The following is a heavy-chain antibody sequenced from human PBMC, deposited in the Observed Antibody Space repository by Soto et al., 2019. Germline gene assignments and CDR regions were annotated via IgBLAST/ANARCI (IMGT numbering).Heavy chain of an antibody. Sequence: QLQLQESGSGLVKPSQTLSLTCAVSGGSISSGGYSWSWIRQAPGKVVEWIGYIYHSGSTYYNPSLKSRVTISVDRSKKQFSLKLGSVTAADTAVYYCARWWWYGPRFDPWGQGTLVTVSS. D-gene: IGHD2-15*01. V-gene: IGHV4-30-2*01. CDR2: IYHSGST. J-gene: IGHJ5*02. CDR1: GGSISSGGYS. CDR3: ARWWWYGPRFDP.